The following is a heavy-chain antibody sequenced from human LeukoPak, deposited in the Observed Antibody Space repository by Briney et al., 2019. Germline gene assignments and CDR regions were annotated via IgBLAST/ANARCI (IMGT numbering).Heavy chain of an antibody. Sequence: GGSLRLSCAASGFTFSSYGMHWVRQAPGKGLEWVAFIRYDGSNKYYADSVKGRFTISRDNSKNTLYLQMNSLRAEDTAVYYCAREGVGYDFWSGLDYWGQGTLVTVSS. CDR3: AREGVGYDFWSGLDY. J-gene: IGHJ4*02. CDR1: GFTFSSYG. V-gene: IGHV3-30*02. CDR2: IRYDGSNK. D-gene: IGHD3-3*01.